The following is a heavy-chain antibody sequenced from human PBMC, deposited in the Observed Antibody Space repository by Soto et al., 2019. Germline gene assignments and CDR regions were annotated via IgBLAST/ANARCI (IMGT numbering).Heavy chain of an antibody. D-gene: IGHD4-17*01. CDR2: IYYSGST. CDR3: ARDNYGDYDYYYGMDV. Sequence: PSETLSLTCTVSGGSISSGDYYWSWIRQPPGKGLEWIGYIYYSGSTYYNPSLKSRVTISVDTSKNQFSLKLSSVTAADTAVYYCARDNYGDYDYYYGMDVWGQGTTVT. V-gene: IGHV4-30-4*01. J-gene: IGHJ6*02. CDR1: GGSISSGDYY.